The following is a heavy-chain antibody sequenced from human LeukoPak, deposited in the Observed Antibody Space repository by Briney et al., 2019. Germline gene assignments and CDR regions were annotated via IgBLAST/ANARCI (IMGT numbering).Heavy chain of an antibody. V-gene: IGHV3-23*01. Sequence: PGGSLRLSCAASGFIFTTYAMSWVRQAPGKGLEWVSGISASGGSTYYADSVKGRFTISRDNSKNTLYLQMNSLRAEDTAVYYCANDQLLDYYYYYMDDWGKGTTVTVSS. CDR3: ANDQLLDYYYYYMDD. CDR1: GFIFTTYA. D-gene: IGHD2-2*01. J-gene: IGHJ6*03. CDR2: ISASGGST.